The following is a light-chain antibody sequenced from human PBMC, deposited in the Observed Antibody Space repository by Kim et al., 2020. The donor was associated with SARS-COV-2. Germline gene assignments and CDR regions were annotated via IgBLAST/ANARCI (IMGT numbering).Light chain of an antibody. CDR3: QVWDSSLVV. CDR1: NIGSKN. Sequence: SSELTQPLSVSVALGQTARITCGGNNIGSKNVHWYQQKPGQAPVLVIYRDSNRPSGIPERFSGSNSGNTATLTISRAQAGDEAEYYCQVWDSSLVVFGGGTQLTVL. CDR2: RDS. V-gene: IGLV3-9*01. J-gene: IGLJ2*01.